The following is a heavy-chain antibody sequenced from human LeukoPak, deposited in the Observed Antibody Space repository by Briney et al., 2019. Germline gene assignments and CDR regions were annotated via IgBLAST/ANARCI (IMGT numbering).Heavy chain of an antibody. Sequence: PSETLSLTCTVSGGSISSYYWSWIRQPPGKGLEWIGYIYYSGSTNYNPSLKSRVTISVDTSKNQFSLKLSSVTAADTAVYYCARGEVLGTFDIWGQGTMVTVST. D-gene: IGHD3-16*01. J-gene: IGHJ3*02. CDR2: IYYSGST. V-gene: IGHV4-59*01. CDR1: GGSISSYY. CDR3: ARGEVLGTFDI.